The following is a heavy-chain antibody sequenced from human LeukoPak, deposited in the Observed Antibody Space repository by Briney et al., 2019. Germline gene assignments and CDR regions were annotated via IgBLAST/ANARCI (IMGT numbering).Heavy chain of an antibody. CDR1: GFTFSSYG. J-gene: IGHJ5*02. CDR2: IRYDGSNK. Sequence: GGSLRLSCAASGFTFSSYGMHWVCQAPGKGLEWVAFIRYDGSNKYYADSVKGRFTISRDNSKNTLYLQMNSLRAEDTAVYYCARSRPPSGSNWFDPWGQGTLVTVSS. D-gene: IGHD7-27*01. V-gene: IGHV3-30*02. CDR3: ARSRPPSGSNWFDP.